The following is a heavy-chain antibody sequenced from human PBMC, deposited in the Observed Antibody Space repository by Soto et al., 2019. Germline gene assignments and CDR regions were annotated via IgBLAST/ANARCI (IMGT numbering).Heavy chain of an antibody. V-gene: IGHV3-23*01. Sequence: GGSLRLSCAASGFTFSSYAMSWVRQAPGKGLEWVSAISGSGGSTYYADSVKGRFTISRDNSKNTLYLQMNSLRAEDTAVYYCAKPITIFGVVILDFDYWGQGTLVTVSS. D-gene: IGHD3-3*01. CDR1: GFTFSSYA. CDR2: ISGSGGST. J-gene: IGHJ4*02. CDR3: AKPITIFGVVILDFDY.